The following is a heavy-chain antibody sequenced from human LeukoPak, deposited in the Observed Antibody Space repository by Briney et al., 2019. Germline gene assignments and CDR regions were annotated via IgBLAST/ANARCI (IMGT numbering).Heavy chain of an antibody. Sequence: GGSLRLSCAASGFTFSSYAMHWVRQAPGKGLEWVAVVSYDGSNKYYADSVKGRFTISRDNSKNTLYLQMNSLRAEDTAVYYCAIDVTWNDYWGQGTLVTVSS. CDR3: AIDVTWNDY. J-gene: IGHJ4*02. V-gene: IGHV3-30*04. CDR2: VSYDGSNK. D-gene: IGHD1-1*01. CDR1: GFTFSSYA.